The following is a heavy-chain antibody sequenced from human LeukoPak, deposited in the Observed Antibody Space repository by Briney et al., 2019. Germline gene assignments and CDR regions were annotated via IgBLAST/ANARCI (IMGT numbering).Heavy chain of an antibody. CDR2: ISNNGGST. CDR1: GFTFSTYA. Sequence: GGSLRLCCAASGFTFSTYAMHWVRQAPGKGLEYVSAISNNGGSTYYANSVKGRFTISRDNSKNTLFLQMGSLRAEDMAVYYCARATVIVVDAFDIWGQGTMVTVSS. CDR3: ARATVIVVDAFDI. J-gene: IGHJ3*02. D-gene: IGHD3-22*01. V-gene: IGHV3-64*01.